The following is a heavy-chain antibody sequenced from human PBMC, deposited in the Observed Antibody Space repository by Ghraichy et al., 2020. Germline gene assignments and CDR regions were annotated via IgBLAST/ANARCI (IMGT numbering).Heavy chain of an antibody. CDR2: INPNSGIT. CDR3: ARDVRVGIGGDDAFDI. CDR1: GYSFSGQF. D-gene: IGHD1-26*01. J-gene: IGHJ3*02. Sequence: ASVKVSCKASGYSFSGQFMHWVRQAPGQGLEWMGWINPNSGITNYAQKFQGRITMTRDTSISTAYMELNGLTSDDTAVYYCARDVRVGIGGDDAFDIWGQGTMVTVSS. V-gene: IGHV1-2*02.